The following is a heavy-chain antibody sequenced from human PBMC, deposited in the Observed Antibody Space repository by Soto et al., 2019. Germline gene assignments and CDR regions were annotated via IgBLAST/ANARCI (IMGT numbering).Heavy chain of an antibody. CDR2: IYYSGST. CDR3: ARGNYYDSSVDY. V-gene: IGHV4-61*01. CDR1: GGSVSSGSYY. D-gene: IGHD3-22*01. Sequence: SETLSLTCTVSGGSVSSGSYYWSWIRQPPGKGLEWIGYIYYSGSTNYNPSLKSRVTISVDTSKNQFSLKLSSVNAADTAVYYCARGNYYDSSVDYWGQGTLVTVSS. J-gene: IGHJ4*02.